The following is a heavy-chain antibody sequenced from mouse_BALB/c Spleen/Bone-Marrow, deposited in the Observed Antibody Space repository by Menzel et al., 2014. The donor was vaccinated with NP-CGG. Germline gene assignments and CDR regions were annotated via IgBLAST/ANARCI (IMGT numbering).Heavy chain of an antibody. CDR2: IWAGGST. CDR1: GFSLTSYG. V-gene: IGHV2-9*02. J-gene: IGHJ3*01. CDR3: AREGGYYYGSRVAWFAY. Sequence: VKLVESGPGLVAPSQSLSITCTVSGFSLTSYGVHWVRQPPGKGLEWLGVIWAGGSTYYNSALMSRLSISKDNSKSQVFLKMISLQTDDTAMYYCAREGGYYYGSRVAWFAYWGQGTLVTVSA. D-gene: IGHD1-1*01.